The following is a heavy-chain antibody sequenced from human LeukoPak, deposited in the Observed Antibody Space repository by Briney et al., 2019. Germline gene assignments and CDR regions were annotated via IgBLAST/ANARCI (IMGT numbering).Heavy chain of an antibody. J-gene: IGHJ5*02. D-gene: IGHD1-26*01. Sequence: GGSLRLSCAASEFTFSNYWMSWVRQAPGKGPEWVANIKQDGSEKYYVDSVKGRFTISRDNAKNSLYLQMNSLRAEDTAVYYCARDVSGSYGTIDPWGQGTLVTVSS. CDR1: EFTFSNYW. CDR3: ARDVSGSYGTIDP. CDR2: IKQDGSEK. V-gene: IGHV3-7*01.